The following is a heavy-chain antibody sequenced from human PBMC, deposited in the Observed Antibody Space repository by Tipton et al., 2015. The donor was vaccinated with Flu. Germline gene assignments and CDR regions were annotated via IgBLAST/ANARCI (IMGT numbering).Heavy chain of an antibody. Sequence: SLRLSCAASGFTVSSKYMGWVRQTQGKGLQWVSVIYIGGTTYVADSVKGRFTISRNNSKNTLYLQMNSLRAEDTAVYYCAREATLMEAGGMDVWDQPTTVTVSS. CDR2: IYIGGTT. J-gene: IGHJ6*02. CDR1: GFTVSSKY. V-gene: IGHV3-66*02. D-gene: IGHD4-17*01. CDR3: AREATLMEAGGMDV.